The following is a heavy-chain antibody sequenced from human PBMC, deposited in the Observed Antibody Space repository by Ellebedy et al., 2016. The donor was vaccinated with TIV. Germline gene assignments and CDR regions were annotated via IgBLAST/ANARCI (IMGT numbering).Heavy chain of an antibody. CDR3: ARDPTARSTVTGLGDY. J-gene: IGHJ4*02. D-gene: IGHD4-17*01. CDR1: GFTFSSFS. V-gene: IGHV3-48*04. Sequence: PGGSLRLSCAASGFTFSSFSMNRVRQAPGKGLEWVSYISSASSTIYYAGSVRGRFTVSRDNAKDSLYLQMNSLRAEDTAVYYCARDPTARSTVTGLGDYWGQGTLVTVSS. CDR2: ISSASSTI.